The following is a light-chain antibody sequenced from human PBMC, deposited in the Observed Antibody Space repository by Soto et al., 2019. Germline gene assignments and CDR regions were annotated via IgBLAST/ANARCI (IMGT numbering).Light chain of an antibody. Sequence: EVVLTQSPGSLSLSPGERATLSCRASQSVTSSYLAWYQQKPGQATRLLIYGASIRATGIPDRFSGSGSGADFTLTISRLEPEDFALYYCQHSDSSSSTFGHGTKLEI. CDR3: QHSDSSSST. V-gene: IGKV3-20*01. CDR1: QSVTSSY. CDR2: GAS. J-gene: IGKJ2*01.